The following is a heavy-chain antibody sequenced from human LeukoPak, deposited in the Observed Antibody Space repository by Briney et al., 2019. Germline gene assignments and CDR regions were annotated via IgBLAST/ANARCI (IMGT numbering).Heavy chain of an antibody. J-gene: IGHJ6*03. CDR1: GFTVSSNY. CDR2: IYSGGST. CDR3: ARAQHELETHYYYYYMDV. V-gene: IGHV3-53*01. Sequence: QPGGSLRLSCAASGFTVSSNYMSWVRQAPGKGLEGVSVIYSGGSTYYADSVKGRFTISRDNSENTLYLQMNSLRAEDTAVYYCARAQHELETHYYYYYMDVWGKGTTVTVSS. D-gene: IGHD1-1*01.